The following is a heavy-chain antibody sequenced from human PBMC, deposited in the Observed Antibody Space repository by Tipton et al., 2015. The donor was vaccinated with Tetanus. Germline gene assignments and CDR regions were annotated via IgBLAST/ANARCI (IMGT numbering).Heavy chain of an antibody. CDR2: IYYSGST. Sequence: GLVKPSETLSLTCTVSGGSISSSDYYWGWVRQSPGKGLEWVGSIYYSGSTYYSPSLRSRVTMSVDTSRNQLSLNLSSVAAADTAVYYCVRGNQRWLEIYYYYYGMDVWGQGTTVTVSS. CDR1: GGSISSSDYY. V-gene: IGHV4-39*01. CDR3: VRGNQRWLEIYYYYYGMDV. D-gene: IGHD5-24*01. J-gene: IGHJ6*02.